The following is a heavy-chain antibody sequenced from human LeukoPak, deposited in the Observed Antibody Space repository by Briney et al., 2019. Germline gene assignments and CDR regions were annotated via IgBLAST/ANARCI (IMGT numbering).Heavy chain of an antibody. CDR3: AREGVCGGGSCFYYYSYYRDV. D-gene: IGHD2-15*01. CDR1: GFTFSSYC. CDR2: IKQDGSKK. Sequence: GGSLRLSCAASGFTFSSYCMNWVRQAPGKGLEWVANIKQDGSKKYYVDSVKGRFTISRDNAKNSLYLQMNSVRAEDTAVYYCAREGVCGGGSCFYYYSYYRDVWGKGTTVTVSS. J-gene: IGHJ6*03. V-gene: IGHV3-7*01.